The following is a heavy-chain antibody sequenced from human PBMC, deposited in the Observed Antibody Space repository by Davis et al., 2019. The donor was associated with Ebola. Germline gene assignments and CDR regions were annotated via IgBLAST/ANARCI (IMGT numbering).Heavy chain of an antibody. CDR1: GFILSTYA. V-gene: IGHV1-3*01. CDR3: ARASFGYNSGWYADY. Sequence: AASVKVSCQASGFILSTYAIHWVRQAPGQRLEWMGWVHGGNGNTKYSQRFQCRVTITTDTSAITVYFDLTSLRSDDTAVCYCARASFGYNSGWYADYWGPGSLVTVSS. D-gene: IGHD6-19*01. CDR2: VHGGNGNT. J-gene: IGHJ4*02.